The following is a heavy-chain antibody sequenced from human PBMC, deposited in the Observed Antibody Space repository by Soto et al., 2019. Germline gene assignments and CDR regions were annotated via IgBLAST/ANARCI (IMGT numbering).Heavy chain of an antibody. CDR1: GYNFIGYY. CDR2: INPNGGGT. D-gene: IGHD3-10*01. Sequence: GASVKVSCKTSGYNFIGYYIHWVRQAPGQGLEWMGWINPNGGGTSYAQRFQGRVSMTTDTSISTAYMDLRRLRSDDTAVYFCARVWFGAIEFDYWGQGTLVTVSS. V-gene: IGHV1-2*02. J-gene: IGHJ4*02. CDR3: ARVWFGAIEFDY.